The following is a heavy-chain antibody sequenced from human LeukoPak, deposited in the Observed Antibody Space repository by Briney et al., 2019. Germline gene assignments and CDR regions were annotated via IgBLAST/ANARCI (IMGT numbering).Heavy chain of an antibody. D-gene: IGHD1-26*01. J-gene: IGHJ4*02. CDR1: GFTFSSYG. CDR3: ARELAGGSYYPITDY. CDR2: IWYDGSNK. V-gene: IGHV3-33*01. Sequence: PGGSLRLSCAASGFTFSSYGMHWVRQAPGKGLEWVAVIWYDGSNKYYADSVKGRFTISRDNSKNTLYLQMNSLRAEDTAVYYCARELAGGSYYPITDYWGQGTLVTVSS.